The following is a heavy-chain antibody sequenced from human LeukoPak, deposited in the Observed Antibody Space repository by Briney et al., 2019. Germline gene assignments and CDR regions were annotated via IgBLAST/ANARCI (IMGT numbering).Heavy chain of an antibody. J-gene: IGHJ3*02. CDR3: ARTEFDAFDI. CDR1: GGSISSYY. CDR2: IYYSRST. D-gene: IGHD3-10*01. V-gene: IGHV4-59*01. Sequence: SETLSLTCTVSGGSISSYYWSWIRQPPGKGLEWIGYIYYSRSTNYNPSLKSRVTISVDTSKNQFSLKLSSVTAADTAVYYCARTEFDAFDIWGQGTMVTVSS.